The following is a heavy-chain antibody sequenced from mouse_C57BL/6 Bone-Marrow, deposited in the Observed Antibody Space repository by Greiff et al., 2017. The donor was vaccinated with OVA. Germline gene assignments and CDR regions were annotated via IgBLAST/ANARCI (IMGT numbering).Heavy chain of an antibody. Sequence: EVKLVESGPGLVKPSQSLSLTCSVSGYSFTSGDNWNWLRQFPGNKQEWVGYISYDGCNNYNPSLKNRITITRDTSKNQLFLRLNSCTTEDTATWYCARGGTTVGYYFDDWGQGTTLTVSS. CDR2: ISYDGCN. CDR1: GYSFTSGDN. D-gene: IGHD1-1*01. CDR3: ARGGTTVGYYFDD. J-gene: IGHJ2*01. V-gene: IGHV3-6*01.